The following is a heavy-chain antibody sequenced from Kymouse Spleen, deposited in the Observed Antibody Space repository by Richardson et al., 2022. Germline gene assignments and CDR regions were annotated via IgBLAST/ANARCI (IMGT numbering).Heavy chain of an antibody. CDR3: TLEYSSSYYFDY. J-gene: IGHJ4*02. CDR2: IRSKANSYAT. V-gene: IGHV3-73*02. Sequence: EVQLVESGGGLVQPGGSLKLSCAASGFTFSGSAMHWVRQASGKGLEWVGRIRSKANSYATAYAASVKGRFTISRDDSKNTAYLQMNSLKTEDTAVYYCTLEYSSSYYFDYWGQGTLVTVSS. D-gene: IGHD6-6*01. CDR1: GFTFSGSA.